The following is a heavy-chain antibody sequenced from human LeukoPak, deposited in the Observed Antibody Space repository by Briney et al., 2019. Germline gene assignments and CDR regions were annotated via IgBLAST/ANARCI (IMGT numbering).Heavy chain of an antibody. CDR1: GGSFSGYY. CDR2: INHSGST. V-gene: IGHV4-34*01. J-gene: IGHJ4*02. CDR3: ARYGITIVRGGKYYFDY. D-gene: IGHD3-10*01. Sequence: SETLSLTCAVYGGSFSGYYWSCIPQPPGKGLEWIGEINHSGSTNYNPSLKSRVTISVDTSKNQFSLKLSSVTAADTAVYYCARYGITIVRGGKYYFDYWGQGTLVTVSS.